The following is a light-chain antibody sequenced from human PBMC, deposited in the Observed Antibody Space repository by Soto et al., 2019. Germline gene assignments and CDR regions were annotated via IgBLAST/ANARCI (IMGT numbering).Light chain of an antibody. V-gene: IGLV4-60*02. CDR2: LEGSGSY. J-gene: IGLJ2*01. Sequence: QSVLTQSSSASASLGSSVKLTCTLSSGHSSYIIAWHQQQPGKAPRYLMKLEGSGSYNKGSGVPDRFSCSSSRADRYLTISLLQLEDEADYYCETWGSNTQVFGGGTQLTVL. CDR1: SGHSSYI. CDR3: ETWGSNTQV.